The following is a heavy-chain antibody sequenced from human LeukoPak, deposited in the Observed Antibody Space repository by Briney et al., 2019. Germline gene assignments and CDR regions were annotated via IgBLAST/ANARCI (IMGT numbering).Heavy chain of an antibody. J-gene: IGHJ3*02. Sequence: SETLSLTCTVSGGSISSYYWSWIRQPPGKGLEWIGEINHSGSTNYNPSLKSRVTISVDTSKNQFSLKLSSVTAADTAVYYCARGAMADAFDIWGQGTMVTVSS. CDR1: GGSISSYY. CDR2: INHSGST. V-gene: IGHV4-34*01. CDR3: ARGAMADAFDI. D-gene: IGHD2-8*01.